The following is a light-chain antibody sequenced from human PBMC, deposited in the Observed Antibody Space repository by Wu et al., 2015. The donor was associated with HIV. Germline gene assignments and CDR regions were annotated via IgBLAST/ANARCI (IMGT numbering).Light chain of an antibody. V-gene: IGKV3-20*01. CDR2: GVS. J-gene: IGKJ2*01. CDR3: QQYGSSPYT. Sequence: EIVLTQSPGTLSLSPGERATLSCRASQSVSSTYLAWYQQKPGQAPRLLIYGVSSRATGIPDRFGGSGSGTDFTLTISRLEPEDFAVYYCQQYGSSPYTFGQGTKLEIK. CDR1: QSVSSTY.